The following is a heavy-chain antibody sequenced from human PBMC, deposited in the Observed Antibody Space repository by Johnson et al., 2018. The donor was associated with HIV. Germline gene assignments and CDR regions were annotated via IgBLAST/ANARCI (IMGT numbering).Heavy chain of an antibody. CDR2: IKQDGSEK. CDR3: AREEVVVPGHDAFDI. V-gene: IGHV3-7*01. J-gene: IGHJ3*02. CDR1: GFTFSSYW. Sequence: VQLVESGGGLVQPGGSLRLSCAASGFTFSSYWMSWVRQAPGKGLEWVANIKQDGSEKYYVDSVKGRFTISRDNAKNSLYLQMNSLRAEDTAVYYCAREEVVVPGHDAFDIWGQGTMVTVSS. D-gene: IGHD3-22*01.